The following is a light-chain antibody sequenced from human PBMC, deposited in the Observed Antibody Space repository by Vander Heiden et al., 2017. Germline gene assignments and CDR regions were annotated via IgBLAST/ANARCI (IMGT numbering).Light chain of an antibody. V-gene: IGKV3-20*01. CDR2: GAS. CDR1: QSVVSSY. J-gene: IGKJ3*01. Sequence: EIVLTQSPGTLSLSPGEAATLSCRASQSVVSSYLAWFQQKRGQAPRLLIYGASSRATGIPDRFIGSGSETDFTLTISRLEPEDFAVYYCQQEGNSPFTFGQGTKVDIK. CDR3: QQEGNSPFT.